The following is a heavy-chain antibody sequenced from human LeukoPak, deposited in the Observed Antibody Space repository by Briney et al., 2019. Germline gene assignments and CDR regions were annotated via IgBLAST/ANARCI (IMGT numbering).Heavy chain of an antibody. J-gene: IGHJ6*02. CDR3: ARGRKLRNYGSGSYYNYYYCGMDV. CDR1: GFTFSSYG. Sequence: GGSLRLSCAASGFTFSSYGMHWVRQAPGKGLEWVAVIWYDGSNKYYADSVKGRFTISRDNSKNTLYLQMNSLRAEDTAVYYCARGRKLRNYGSGSYYNYYYCGMDVWGQGTTVTVSS. D-gene: IGHD3-10*01. V-gene: IGHV3-33*01. CDR2: IWYDGSNK.